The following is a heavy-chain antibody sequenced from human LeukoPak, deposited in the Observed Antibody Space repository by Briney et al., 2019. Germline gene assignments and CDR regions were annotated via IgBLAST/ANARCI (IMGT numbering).Heavy chain of an antibody. Sequence: ASVKVSCKASGYSFTSYDINWVRQATGQGLEWMGWMNPNSGDTGYAQKFQGRVTLTRDTSISTAYMELRSLRSEDTAVYYCAASTIAAFSDYWGQGTLVTVSS. J-gene: IGHJ4*02. CDR2: MNPNSGDT. CDR3: AASTIAAFSDY. V-gene: IGHV1-8*01. D-gene: IGHD6-25*01. CDR1: GYSFTSYD.